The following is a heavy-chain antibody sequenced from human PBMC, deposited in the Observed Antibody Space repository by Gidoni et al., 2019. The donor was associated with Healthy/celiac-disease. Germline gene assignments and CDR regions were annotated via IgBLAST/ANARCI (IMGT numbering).Heavy chain of an antibody. CDR2: IYFSGST. J-gene: IGHJ4*02. CDR3: ARRGYYDSRIPIDY. D-gene: IGHD3-22*01. CDR1: GGSISSSSYY. V-gene: IGHV4-39*01. Sequence: QLQLQESGPGLVKPSATLSLTCTVSGGSISSSSYYWGWIRQPPGKGLEWIGSIYFSGSTYYNPSLKSRVTISVDTSKNQFSLKLSSVTAADTAVYYCARRGYYDSRIPIDYWGQGTLVTVSS.